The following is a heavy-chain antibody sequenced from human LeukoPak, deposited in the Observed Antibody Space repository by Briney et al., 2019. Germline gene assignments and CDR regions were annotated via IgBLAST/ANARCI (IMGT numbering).Heavy chain of an antibody. V-gene: IGHV4-59*11. CDR2: ISHIGRT. CDR3: ARDLVTVTKGFDI. D-gene: IGHD4-17*01. J-gene: IGHJ3*02. CDR1: GDSFSSHY. Sequence: SETLSLTCAVSGDSFSSHYWTWIRQSPGTGLEWIGYISHIGRTNYSPPLKSRVTISIDTSKNQFSLKLRSVTAADTAVYYCARDLVTVTKGFDIWGQGTMVSVSS.